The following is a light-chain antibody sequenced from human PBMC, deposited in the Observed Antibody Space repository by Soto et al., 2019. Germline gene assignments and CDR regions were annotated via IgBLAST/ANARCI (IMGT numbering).Light chain of an antibody. J-gene: IGKJ1*01. Sequence: DIQLTQSPSFLSASVGDRVTITCRASQGISSYLAWYQQKAGRAPKILIYAASTLQSGVPSRFSGSGSGTEFTLTISTLQPEDFATYYCQQLNSYPQWTFGQGTKVEI. CDR1: QGISSY. CDR2: AAS. V-gene: IGKV1-9*01. CDR3: QQLNSYPQWT.